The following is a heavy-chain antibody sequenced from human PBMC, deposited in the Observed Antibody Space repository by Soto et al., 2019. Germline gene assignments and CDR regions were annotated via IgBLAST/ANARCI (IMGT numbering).Heavy chain of an antibody. CDR2: IYHSGST. V-gene: IGHV4-38-2*01. D-gene: IGHD2-8*01. Sequence: SETLSLTCAVSGYSITNGYYWGWIRQPPGMGLEWIGSIYHSGSTSYNPSLRSRVTMSLDRSKNRFSLRLTSVSAADTAVYFCARGMGRYFDLWGRGTLVTVSS. CDR1: GYSITNGYY. CDR3: ARGMGRYFDL. J-gene: IGHJ2*01.